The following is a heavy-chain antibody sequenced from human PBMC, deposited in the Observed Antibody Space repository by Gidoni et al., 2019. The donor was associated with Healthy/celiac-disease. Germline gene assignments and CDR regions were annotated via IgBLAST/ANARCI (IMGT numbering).Heavy chain of an antibody. CDR1: DYTFTSYY. CDR3: ARDRRREGGAFDI. CDR2: INPSGGST. D-gene: IGHD3-16*01. Sequence: QVQLVQSGAEVKKPGASVKVSCKASDYTFTSYYMHWVRQAPGQGLEWMGIINPSGGSTSYAQKFQGRVTMTRDTSTSTVYMELSSLRSEDTAVYYCARDRRREGGAFDIWGQGTMVTVSS. V-gene: IGHV1-46*03. J-gene: IGHJ3*02.